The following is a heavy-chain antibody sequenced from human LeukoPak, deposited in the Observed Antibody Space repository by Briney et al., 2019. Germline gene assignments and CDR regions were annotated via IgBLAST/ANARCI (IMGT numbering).Heavy chain of an antibody. Sequence: ASVKVSCKASGYTFTSYGISWVRQAPGQGLEWMGWISAYNGNTNYAQKLQGRVTITTDTSTSTAYMELRSLRSDDTAVYYCARDLEYYDSSGYENFDYWGQGTLVTVSS. CDR1: GYTFTSYG. CDR3: ARDLEYYDSSGYENFDY. CDR2: ISAYNGNT. D-gene: IGHD3-22*01. V-gene: IGHV1-18*01. J-gene: IGHJ4*02.